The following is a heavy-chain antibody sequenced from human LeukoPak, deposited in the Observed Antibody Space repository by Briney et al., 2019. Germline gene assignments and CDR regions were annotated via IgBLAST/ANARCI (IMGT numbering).Heavy chain of an antibody. V-gene: IGHV1-18*01. J-gene: IGHJ3*02. CDR1: GYTFTSYG. D-gene: IGHD3-3*01. Sequence: ASVKVSCKASGYTFTSYGISWVRQAPGQGLEWMGWISAYSGNTNYAQKLQGRVTMTTDTSTSTAYMELRSLRSDDTAVYYCARSAATIFGVVTGDAFDIWGQGTMVTVSS. CDR3: ARSAATIFGVVTGDAFDI. CDR2: ISAYSGNT.